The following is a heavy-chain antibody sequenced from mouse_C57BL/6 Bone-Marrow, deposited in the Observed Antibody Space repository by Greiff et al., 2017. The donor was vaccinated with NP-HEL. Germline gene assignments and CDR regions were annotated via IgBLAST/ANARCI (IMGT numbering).Heavy chain of an antibody. CDR1: GYAFSSSW. CDR2: IYPGDGDT. V-gene: IGHV1-82*01. CDR3: ARSRGCAY. Sequence: VQLQQSGPELVKPGASVKISCKASGYAFSSSWMNWVKQRPGKGLEWIGRIYPGDGDTNYNGKFKGKATLTADKSSSTAYMQLSSLTSEDSAVYFCARSRGCAYWGQGTLVTVSA. J-gene: IGHJ3*01.